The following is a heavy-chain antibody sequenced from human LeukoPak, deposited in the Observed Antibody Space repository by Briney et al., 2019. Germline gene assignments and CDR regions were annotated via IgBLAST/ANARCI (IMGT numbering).Heavy chain of an antibody. V-gene: IGHV1-18*01. CDR1: GYTFTDYG. CDR3: ARTRWRGYDWRGWFDP. J-gene: IGHJ5*02. CDR2: ISAYNGDT. Sequence: ASVKVSCKASGYTFTDYGFSWVRQAPGQGLEWMGWISAYNGDTNFAQTFQGRVAMTTGTSTSTAYMELRSLRSDDTAVYYCARTRWRGYDWRGWFDPWGQGSLVTVS. D-gene: IGHD3-3*01.